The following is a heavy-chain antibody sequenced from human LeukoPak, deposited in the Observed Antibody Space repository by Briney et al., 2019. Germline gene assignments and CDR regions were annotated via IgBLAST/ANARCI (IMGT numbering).Heavy chain of an antibody. V-gene: IGHV4-4*02. Sequence: SETLSLTCAVSGGSISSSNWWSWVRQPPGQGLEWSGEINHSGSTNYNPSLNSRVTISVDTSKNQFSLKLSSVTAADTAVYYCARRLSSWYRMPFDYWGQGTPVTVSS. J-gene: IGHJ4*02. CDR2: INHSGST. CDR1: GGSISSSNW. D-gene: IGHD6-13*01. CDR3: ARRLSSWYRMPFDY.